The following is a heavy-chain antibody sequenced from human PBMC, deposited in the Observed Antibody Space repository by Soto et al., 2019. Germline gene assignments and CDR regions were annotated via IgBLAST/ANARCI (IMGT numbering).Heavy chain of an antibody. D-gene: IGHD1-26*01. V-gene: IGHV1-69*02. CDR3: ASREVSRSLYYFHMDV. Sequence: QVQLVQSGDEVKKPGSSVKVSCKASGGTFSSYTISWVRQAPGQGLEWMGRIIPILGIANYTQKFQGRDTITAEKSTSTAYMELSSLRSEDTAVYYCASREVSRSLYYFHMDVWGKGTTVTVSS. CDR1: GGTFSSYT. J-gene: IGHJ6*03. CDR2: IIPILGIA.